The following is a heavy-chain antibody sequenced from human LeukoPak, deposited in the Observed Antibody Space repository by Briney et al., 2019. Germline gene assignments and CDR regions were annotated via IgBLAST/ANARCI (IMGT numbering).Heavy chain of an antibody. CDR1: GFTFSSCW. J-gene: IGHJ3*02. CDR2: INSDGSTT. V-gene: IGHV3-74*01. D-gene: IGHD3-10*01. Sequence: GGSLRLSCAASGFTFSSCWMHWVRQAPGKGQVWVSRINSDGSTTNYADSVRGRFTISRDNTKNTVYLQMNSLRAEDTAVYYCRCGSGAFDIWGQGTMVTVSS. CDR3: RCGSGAFDI.